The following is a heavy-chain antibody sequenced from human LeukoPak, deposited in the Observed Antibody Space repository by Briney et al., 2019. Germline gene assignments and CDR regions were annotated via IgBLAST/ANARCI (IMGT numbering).Heavy chain of an antibody. CDR2: ISAYNGNT. D-gene: IGHD3-3*01. Sequence: GASVKVSCKASGYTFTSYGISWVRQAPGQGLEWMGWISAYNGNTNYAQKLQGRVTMTTDTSTSTAYMELRSLRSDGTAVYYCARDRYYDFWRGYYEFDYWGQGTMVTVSS. J-gene: IGHJ3*01. V-gene: IGHV1-18*01. CDR3: ARDRYYDFWRGYYEFDY. CDR1: GYTFTSYG.